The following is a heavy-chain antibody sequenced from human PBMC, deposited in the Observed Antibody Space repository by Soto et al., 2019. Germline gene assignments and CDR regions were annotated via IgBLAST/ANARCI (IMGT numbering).Heavy chain of an antibody. CDR1: GFTFDDYA. CDR2: ISWNSGSI. V-gene: IGHV3-9*01. J-gene: IGHJ6*02. CDR3: AKDKNRGLGHNWYFRDFWYYYYGMDV. D-gene: IGHD1-7*01. Sequence: PGGSLRLSCAASGFTFDDYAMHWVRQAPGKGLEWVSGISWNSGSIGYADSVKGRFTISRDNAKNSLYLQMNSLRAEDTALYYRAKDKNRGLGHNWYFRDFWYYYYGMDVWGQGTTVTVSS.